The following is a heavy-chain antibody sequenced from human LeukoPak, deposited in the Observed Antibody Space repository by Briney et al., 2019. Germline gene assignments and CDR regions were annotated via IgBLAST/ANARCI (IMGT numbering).Heavy chain of an antibody. V-gene: IGHV3-21*01. CDR2: ISSSSSYI. D-gene: IGHD2-15*01. CDR1: GFTFSSYS. Sequence: PGGSLRLSCAASGFTFSSYSMNWVRQAPGKGLEWVSSISSSSSYIYYADSVKGRFTISRDNAKNSLYLQMNSLRAEDTAVYYCARVVTGVVVAATSRFDPWGQGTLVTVSS. J-gene: IGHJ5*02. CDR3: ARVVTGVVVAATSRFDP.